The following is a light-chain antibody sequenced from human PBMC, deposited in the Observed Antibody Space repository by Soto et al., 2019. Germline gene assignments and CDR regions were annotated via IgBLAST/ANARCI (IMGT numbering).Light chain of an antibody. Sequence: IQMTQSPSSRSASVSDRVTITCVASQSISSYLDWYHQKPGKAPKLLIYAASILQSGVPSRFSGSGSGTEFTLTISSLQPDDFATDYCQHYNSYSEAFGQGTKVDIK. CDR3: QHYNSYSEA. V-gene: IGKV1-5*01. CDR1: QSISSY. J-gene: IGKJ1*01. CDR2: AAS.